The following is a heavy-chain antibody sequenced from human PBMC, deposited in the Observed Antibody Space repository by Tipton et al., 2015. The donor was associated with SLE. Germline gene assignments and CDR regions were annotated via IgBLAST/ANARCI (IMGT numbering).Heavy chain of an antibody. J-gene: IGHJ4*02. D-gene: IGHD1-26*01. Sequence: TLSLTCAVYGGSFSGYYWSWIRQPPGKGLEWIGESNPSGNTNYNPSLKSRVTLSSDTSKNQFSLRVRSVTAADTAVYYCARGGGSYYDYWGQGTLVTVSS. CDR2: SNPSGNT. CDR1: GGSFSGYY. CDR3: ARGGGSYYDY. V-gene: IGHV4-34*01.